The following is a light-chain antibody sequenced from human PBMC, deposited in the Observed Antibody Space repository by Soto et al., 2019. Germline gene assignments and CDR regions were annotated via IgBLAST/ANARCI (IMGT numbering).Light chain of an antibody. V-gene: IGLV2-8*01. CDR2: DVT. Sequence: QSALTQPPSASGSPGQSVTISCTGTSSDVGGYNYVSWYQQHPGKAPKLMIYDVTKRPSGVPDRFSGSKSGNTASLTVSGLLAEDEADYYCSSYAGTHIVFGNGTKLPVL. CDR1: SSDVGGYNY. J-gene: IGLJ1*01. CDR3: SSYAGTHIV.